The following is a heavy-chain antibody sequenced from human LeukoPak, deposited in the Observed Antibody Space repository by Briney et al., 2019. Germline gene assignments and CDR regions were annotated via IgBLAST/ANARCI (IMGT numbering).Heavy chain of an antibody. J-gene: IGHJ4*02. CDR3: ARISDSSSGYFDY. V-gene: IGHV2-70*11. D-gene: IGHD6-6*01. CDR2: IDWDDDK. Sequence: SGPTLVNPTQTLTLTCTFSGFSLSTSGMCVSWIRQPPGKALEWLARIDWDDDKYYSSSLKTSLAISKDTSENQVLLTMTNMDPVDTATYYCARISDSSSGYFDYWGQGTLVTDCS. CDR1: GFSLSTSGMC.